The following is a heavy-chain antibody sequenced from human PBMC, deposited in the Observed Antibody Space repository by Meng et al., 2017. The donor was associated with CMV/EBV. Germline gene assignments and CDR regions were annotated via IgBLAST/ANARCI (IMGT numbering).Heavy chain of an antibody. V-gene: IGHV5-51*01. CDR2: IYPGDSDT. CDR3: ARLQAEYCSSTSCYRFGFSYGYSSSWYYFDY. Sequence: GESLKISCKGSGYSFTSYWIGWVRQMPGKGLEWMGIIYPGDSDTRYSPSFQGQVTISADKSISTAYLQWSSLKASDTAMYYCARLQAEYCSSTSCYRFGFSYGYSSSWYYFDYWGQGTLVTVSS. CDR1: GYSFTSYW. J-gene: IGHJ4*02. D-gene: IGHD2-2*01.